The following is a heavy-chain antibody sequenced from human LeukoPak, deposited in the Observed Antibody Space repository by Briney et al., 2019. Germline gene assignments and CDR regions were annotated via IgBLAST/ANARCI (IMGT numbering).Heavy chain of an antibody. CDR2: IYYSATT. D-gene: IGHD4-17*01. J-gene: IGHJ4*02. CDR3: ASPASAYGDQFDY. Sequence: SEALFLPCSVAGGSIISSSYWWGGSRQPAGEGVGWSGTIYYSATTSYPPSLKSRLTISVHTSNNQFSLKLRSVPAAHTAVYYCASPASAYGDQFDYWGQGTLVTVSS. CDR1: GGSIISSSYW. V-gene: IGHV4-39*01.